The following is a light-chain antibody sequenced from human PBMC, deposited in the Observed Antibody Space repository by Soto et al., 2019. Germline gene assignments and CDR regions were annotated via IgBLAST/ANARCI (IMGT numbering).Light chain of an antibody. CDR2: DVN. Sequence: QSALTQPASVSGSPGQSITLSCTGTSSDIGGYDYVYWYQRHPGKAPKLIIYDVNNRPSGVSNRFSGSKSGNTASLTISGLQAEDEADYYCTSYASGSCHVVFGGGTQLTVL. J-gene: IGLJ2*01. CDR3: TSYASGSCHVV. CDR1: SSDIGGYDY. V-gene: IGLV2-14*01.